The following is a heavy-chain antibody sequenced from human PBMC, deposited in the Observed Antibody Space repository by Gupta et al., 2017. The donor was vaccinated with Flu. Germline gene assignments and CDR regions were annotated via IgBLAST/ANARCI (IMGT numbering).Heavy chain of an antibody. V-gene: IGHV3-48*03. Sequence: EVQLVESGRGLVEPGGSLRLSCAVSGLSFSTYEMNWVRQAPGKGLEWVSYIGPSSNTINYADSVKGRFTISRDNAKNSVFLQMNSLTAEDTAVYYCAAGGSCDFWGQGTLVTVSS. CDR3: AAGGSCDF. CDR2: IGPSSNTI. D-gene: IGHD2-15*01. CDR1: GLSFSTYE. J-gene: IGHJ4*02.